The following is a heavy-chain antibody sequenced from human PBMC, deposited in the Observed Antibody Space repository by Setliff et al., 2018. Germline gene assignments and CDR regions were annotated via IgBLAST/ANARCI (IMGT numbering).Heavy chain of an antibody. CDR1: GFTFSNYG. J-gene: IGHJ6*02. Sequence: PGGSLRLSCVASGFTFSNYGMHWVRQAPGKGLEWVALIWNDGSSKFYGDSVKGRFTISRGNSKNTLYLQMDSLRAEDTAVYYCARNWVTAQHYYYGMDVWGQGTTVTVSS. V-gene: IGHV3-33*01. D-gene: IGHD2-21*02. CDR3: ARNWVTAQHYYYGMDV. CDR2: IWNDGSSK.